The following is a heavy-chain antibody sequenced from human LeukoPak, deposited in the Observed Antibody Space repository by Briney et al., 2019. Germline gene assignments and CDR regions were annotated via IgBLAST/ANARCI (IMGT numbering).Heavy chain of an antibody. V-gene: IGHV4-38-2*01. CDR2: IYHSGST. J-gene: IGHJ3*02. CDR3: ARASPDCSSTSCYTGGAFDI. CDR1: GYSISSGYY. D-gene: IGHD2-2*02. Sequence: PSETLSLTCAVSGYSISSGYYWGWIRQPPGKGLEWIGSIYHSGSTYYNPSLKSRVTISVDTSKSQFSLKLSSVTAADTAVYYCARASPDCSSTSCYTGGAFDIWGQGTMVTVSS.